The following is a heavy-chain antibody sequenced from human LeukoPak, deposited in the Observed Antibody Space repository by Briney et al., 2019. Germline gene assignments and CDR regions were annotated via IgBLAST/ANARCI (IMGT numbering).Heavy chain of an antibody. CDR1: GFTFSSYG. D-gene: IGHD2-2*01. J-gene: IGHJ4*02. CDR3: ARADCSSTSCATIDY. V-gene: IGHV3-30*03. Sequence: PGGSLRLSCAASGFTFSSYGMHWVRQAPGKGLEWVAVISYDGSNKYYADSVKGRFTISRDNSKNTLYLQMNSLRAEDTAVYYCARADCSSTSCATIDYWGQGTLVTVSS. CDR2: ISYDGSNK.